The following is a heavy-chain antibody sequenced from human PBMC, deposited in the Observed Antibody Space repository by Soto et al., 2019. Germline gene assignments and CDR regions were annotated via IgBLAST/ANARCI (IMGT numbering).Heavy chain of an antibody. CDR2: ISWNSGNL. D-gene: IGHD4-17*01. J-gene: IGHJ4*02. CDR1: GFTFDDYA. V-gene: IGHV3-9*01. CDR3: AKGASTTVFAFNDY. Sequence: EVQLVESGGGLVQPGRSLRLSCAASGFTFDDYAMHWVRQGPGKALEWVSSISWNSGNLGYADSVKGRFTIARDNAKNSLYLQMTSLRGEDTALYYFAKGASTTVFAFNDYWGQGTLVTVSS.